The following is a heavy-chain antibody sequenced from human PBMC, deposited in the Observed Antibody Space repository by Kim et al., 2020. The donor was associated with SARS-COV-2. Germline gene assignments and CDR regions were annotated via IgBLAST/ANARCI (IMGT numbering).Heavy chain of an antibody. D-gene: IGHD3-10*01. V-gene: IGHV5-51*01. Sequence: GESLKISCRGSGYNFISYWIGWVRQMPGKGLEWMGIIYPGDSDTRYSPSFQGQVTISVDRSINTAFLQWSSLKASDTAMYFCATSYYGMSFHHWGQGTLVTVSS. CDR3: ATSYYGMSFHH. CDR2: IYPGDSDT. CDR1: GYNFISYW. J-gene: IGHJ4*02.